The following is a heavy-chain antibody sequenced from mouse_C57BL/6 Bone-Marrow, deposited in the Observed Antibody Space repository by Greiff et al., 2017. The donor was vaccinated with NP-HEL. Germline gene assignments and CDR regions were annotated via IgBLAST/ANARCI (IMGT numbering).Heavy chain of an antibody. Sequence: EVMLVESEGGLVQPGSSMKLSCTASGFTFSDYYMAWVRQVPEKGLEWVANINYDGSSTYYLDSLKSRFIISRDNAKNILYLQMSSLKSEDTATYYCARGATVVAHWYFDVWGTGTTVTVSS. J-gene: IGHJ1*03. CDR1: GFTFSDYY. D-gene: IGHD1-1*01. V-gene: IGHV5-16*01. CDR3: ARGATVVAHWYFDV. CDR2: INYDGSST.